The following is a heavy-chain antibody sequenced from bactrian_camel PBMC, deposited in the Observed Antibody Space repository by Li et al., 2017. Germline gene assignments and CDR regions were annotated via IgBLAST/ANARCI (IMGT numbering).Heavy chain of an antibody. V-gene: IGHV3S40*01. D-gene: IGHD2*01. J-gene: IGHJ4*01. CDR1: GFTFSTSP. Sequence: VQLVESGGDLVQPGGSLRLSCATSGFTFSTSPMTWVRQAPGKGLEWVSIINRGGTTYYADSMKGRFTISRDNATNTVYLQMNSLKPEDTAVYYCVSLVGRPLVHQGTQVTVS. CDR2: INRGGTT.